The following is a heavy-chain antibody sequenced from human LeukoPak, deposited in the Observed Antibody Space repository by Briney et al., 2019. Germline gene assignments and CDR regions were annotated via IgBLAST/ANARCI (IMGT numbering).Heavy chain of an antibody. V-gene: IGHV3-21*01. CDR1: GFTFSSYS. CDR3: ARDLGSGSVAFDI. D-gene: IGHD6-19*01. Sequence: PGGSLRLSCAASGFTFSSYSMNWVRQAPGKGLEWVSSISSSSSYIYYADSVKGRFTISRDNAKNSLYLQMNSLRAEDTAVYYCARDLGSGSVAFDIWGQGTMVTVSS. J-gene: IGHJ3*02. CDR2: ISSSSSYI.